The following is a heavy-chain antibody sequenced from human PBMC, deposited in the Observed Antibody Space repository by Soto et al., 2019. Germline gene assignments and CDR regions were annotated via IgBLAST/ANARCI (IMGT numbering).Heavy chain of an antibody. CDR1: GFPVSSNY. V-gene: IGHV3-53*01. CDR2: IYSGGST. J-gene: IGHJ4*02. CDR3: ARDFPVFGY. Sequence: GGSLRLSCAASGFPVSSNYMSWVRQAPGKGLEWVSVIYSGGSTYYADSVKGRFTISRDNSKNTLYLQMNSLRAEDTAVYYCARDFPVFGYWGQGTLVTVSS.